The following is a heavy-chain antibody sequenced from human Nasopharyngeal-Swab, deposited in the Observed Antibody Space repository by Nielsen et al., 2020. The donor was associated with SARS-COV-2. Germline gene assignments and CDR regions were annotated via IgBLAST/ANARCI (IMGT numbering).Heavy chain of an antibody. J-gene: IGHJ4*02. CDR1: GGSISSYY. CDR2: IYTSGST. V-gene: IGHV4-4*07. Sequence: SETLSLTCTDSGGSISSYYWTWIRQPAGKGLEWIGRIYTSGSTNYNPSLKSRVSMSVDTSKNQFSLKLSSVTAADMAVYYCARGSLAAIPRSSWYFDYWGQGTLVTVSS. CDR3: ARGSLAAIPRSSWYFDY. D-gene: IGHD6-13*01.